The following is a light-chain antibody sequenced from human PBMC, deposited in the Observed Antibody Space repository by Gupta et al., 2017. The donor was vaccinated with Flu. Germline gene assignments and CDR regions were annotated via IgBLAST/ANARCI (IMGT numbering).Light chain of an antibody. CDR3: QVWASGTVV. Sequence: SYELTPPLSVSVALAQTATITCGGKNFGSYNVNWYQQKPGQAPVLVIYRDNSRPSGIPERLSGSITGNTATMTIHRAQVGDEADYFCQVWASGTVVFGGGTKLTVV. V-gene: IGLV3-9*01. CDR2: RDN. CDR1: NFGSYN. J-gene: IGLJ2*01.